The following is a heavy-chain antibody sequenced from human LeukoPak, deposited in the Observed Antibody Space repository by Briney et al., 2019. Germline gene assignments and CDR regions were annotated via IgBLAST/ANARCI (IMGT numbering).Heavy chain of an antibody. V-gene: IGHV3-23*01. CDR3: ARASTTVPNLLDH. J-gene: IGHJ4*02. CDR1: GFTFSTYG. CDR2: TSTSGDST. D-gene: IGHD4-17*01. Sequence: GGSLRLSCAASGFTFSTYGMSWVRQAPGKGLEWVSATSTSGDSTYYADSVKGRFTISRDNSKNTLYLQTSSLRAEDTAVYYCARASTTVPNLLDHWGRGTLVTVSS.